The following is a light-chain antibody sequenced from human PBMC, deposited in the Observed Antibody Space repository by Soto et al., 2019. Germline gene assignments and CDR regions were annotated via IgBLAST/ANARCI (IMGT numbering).Light chain of an antibody. J-gene: IGKJ1*01. CDR2: DAS. V-gene: IGKV3-11*01. CDR3: QQRSNWPWT. Sequence: EIVLTQSPATLSLSPGETATLSCRASPSVSSYLAWYQQKPGQAPRLLIYDASIRATGIPARFSGTGSETDFTLIITSLEPEDFAVYYCQQRSNWPWTFGQGTNVEIE. CDR1: PSVSSY.